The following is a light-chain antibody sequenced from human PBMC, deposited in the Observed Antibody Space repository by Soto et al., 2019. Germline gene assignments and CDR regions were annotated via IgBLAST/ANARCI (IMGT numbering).Light chain of an antibody. J-gene: IGKJ1*01. CDR3: HQYGSSPQT. CDR2: GAS. V-gene: IGKV3-20*01. Sequence: EFVLTQSPGTLSLSPGERATLSCRASQSVSSNYLAWYQQKPGPAPRLLIYGASTRATGIAERFSGSGSGTDFTISISILEPEYFAVYYCHQYGSSPQTFGQGTKVEIK. CDR1: QSVSSNY.